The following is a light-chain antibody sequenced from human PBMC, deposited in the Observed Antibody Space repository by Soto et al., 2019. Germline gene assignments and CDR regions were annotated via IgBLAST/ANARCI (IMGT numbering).Light chain of an antibody. Sequence: DIQMTQSPSALSASVGDRVTITCRASQSIKTWLAWYQRKPGRAPNLLIYDASSLQSGVPSRFSGSGSGTELTLTISSLQPDDSATYYCQQYESYSWTFGQGTKV. CDR2: DAS. J-gene: IGKJ1*01. V-gene: IGKV1-5*01. CDR3: QQYESYSWT. CDR1: QSIKTW.